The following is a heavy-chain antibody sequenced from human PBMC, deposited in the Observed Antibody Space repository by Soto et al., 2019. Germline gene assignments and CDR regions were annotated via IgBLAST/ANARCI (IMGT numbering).Heavy chain of an antibody. Sequence: GGSLRLSCAASGFTFSSYAMSWVLQAPWRGLEWVSAISGSSGSTYYADSVKGRFTISRDNSKNTLYLQMNSLRAEDTAVYYCAKDVPGYCSSTSCYIGDYWGQGTLVTVSS. J-gene: IGHJ4*02. CDR3: AKDVPGYCSSTSCYIGDY. V-gene: IGHV3-23*01. CDR2: ISGSSGST. D-gene: IGHD2-2*02. CDR1: GFTFSSYA.